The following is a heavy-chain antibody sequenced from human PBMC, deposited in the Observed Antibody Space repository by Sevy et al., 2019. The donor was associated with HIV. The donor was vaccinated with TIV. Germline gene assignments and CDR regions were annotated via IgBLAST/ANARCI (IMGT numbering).Heavy chain of an antibody. Sequence: GGSLRLSCAASGFTSSSYAMSWVRQPPGMGLEWVSTLSDSGVSTYYADSVKGRFTISRDNSKNILYLQMNSLRAEDTAVYYCARDRATSATGTLFDYWGQRTLVTVSS. CDR3: ARDRATSATGTLFDY. CDR1: GFTSSSYA. CDR2: LSDSGVST. V-gene: IGHV3-23*01. D-gene: IGHD3-9*01. J-gene: IGHJ4*02.